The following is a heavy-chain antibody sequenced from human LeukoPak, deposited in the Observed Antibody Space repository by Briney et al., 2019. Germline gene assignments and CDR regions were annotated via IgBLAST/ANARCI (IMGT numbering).Heavy chain of an antibody. V-gene: IGHV4-39*07. CDR1: GGSISSSSYY. J-gene: IGHJ4*02. CDR3: ATEQTMVRGVIIL. CDR2: IYYSGGT. D-gene: IGHD3-10*01. Sequence: SETLSLTCTVSGGSISSSSYYWGWIRQPPGKGLEWIGSIYYSGGTYYNPSLKSRVTISVDTSKNQSSLKLSSVTAADTAVYYCATEQTMVRGVIILWGQGTLVTVSS.